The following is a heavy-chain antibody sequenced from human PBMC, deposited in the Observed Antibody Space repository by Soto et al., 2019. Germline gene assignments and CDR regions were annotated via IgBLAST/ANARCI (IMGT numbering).Heavy chain of an antibody. CDR1: GFTFSNAV. J-gene: IGHJ6*02. D-gene: IGHD3-3*01. CDR2: IKSKTDGGTT. CDR3: TAGPIFGVVISNYYYYYGMDV. V-gene: IGHV3-15*01. Sequence: GGSLRLSCAASGFTFSNAVMSWVRQAPGKGLEWVGRIKSKTDGGTTDYAAPVKGRFTISRDDSKNTLYLQMNSLKTEDTAVYYCTAGPIFGVVISNYYYYYGMDVWGQGTTVTVSS.